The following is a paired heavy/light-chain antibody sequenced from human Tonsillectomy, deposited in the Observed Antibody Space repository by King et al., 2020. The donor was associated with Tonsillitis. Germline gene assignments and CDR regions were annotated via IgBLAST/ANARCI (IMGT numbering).Light chain of an antibody. J-gene: IGKJ4*01. CDR3: QQYNNWPLA. CDR1: QSVDNN. V-gene: IGKV3-15*01. CDR2: GAS. Sequence: ERVMTQSPATLSVSPGERATLSCRASQSVDNNLAWYQQKPGQAPRLLIYGASTRAPGVPARFSGSGSGTQFTLTISSLQSEDFAVYYCQQYNNWPLAFGGGTKVESK.
Heavy chain of an antibody. J-gene: IGHJ4*02. D-gene: IGHD6-25*01. CDR1: GITDPQYG. Sequence: QVQLEQSGAEVKKPGASVKVSCKASGITDPQYGISWVRQAPGQGLEWLGWISAYNRNTNYAQKFQGRVTVTTDTSTSTVYMELRSLRSDDTAVYYCARETSAYFDYWGPGTLVTVSS. V-gene: IGHV1-18*04. CDR2: ISAYNRNT. CDR3: ARETSAYFDY.